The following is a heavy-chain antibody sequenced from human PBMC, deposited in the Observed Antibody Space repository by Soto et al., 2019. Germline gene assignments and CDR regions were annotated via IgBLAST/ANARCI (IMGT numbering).Heavy chain of an antibody. V-gene: IGHV3-74*01. CDR2: ITADGIGT. D-gene: IGHD2-21*02. Sequence: EVQLVESGGGLVQPGGSLRLSFAASGFTFTGYWLHWARQTPGKGLVWVGRITADGIGTTYADSVKGRFTISRDNAKNMVYLQMNSLRAEDTAVYYCAAFVVVTAGEYWGQGTLVTVSS. CDR1: GFTFTGYW. CDR3: AAFVVVTAGEY. J-gene: IGHJ4*02.